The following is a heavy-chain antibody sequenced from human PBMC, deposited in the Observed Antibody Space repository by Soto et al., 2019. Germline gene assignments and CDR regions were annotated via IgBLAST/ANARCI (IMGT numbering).Heavy chain of an antibody. J-gene: IGHJ4*02. CDR3: AKAVVRYFDPADY. CDR2: ISYDGSNK. D-gene: IGHD3-9*01. V-gene: IGHV3-30*18. CDR1: GFTFSSYW. Sequence: GGSLRLSCAASGFTFSSYWMHWVRQAPGKGLVWVAVISYDGSNKYYADSVKGRFTISRDNSKNTLYLQMNSLRAEDTAVYYCAKAVVRYFDPADYWGQGTLVTVSS.